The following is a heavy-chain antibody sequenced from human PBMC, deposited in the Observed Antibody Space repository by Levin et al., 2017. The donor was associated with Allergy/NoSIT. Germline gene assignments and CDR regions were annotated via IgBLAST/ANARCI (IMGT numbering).Heavy chain of an antibody. D-gene: IGHD5-12*01. V-gene: IGHV4-59*01. CDR3: ARDLSGYDF. CDR2: ICYSWGT. CDR1: GGSISGFC. J-gene: IGHJ4*02. Sequence: PSETLSLTCSVSGGSISGFCWSWIRQPPGQRLEWIGYICYSWGTNYNPSLKSRVTMSVDTSKTQFSLKVTSVSAADTAVYDCARDLSGYDFWGQGILVTVYS.